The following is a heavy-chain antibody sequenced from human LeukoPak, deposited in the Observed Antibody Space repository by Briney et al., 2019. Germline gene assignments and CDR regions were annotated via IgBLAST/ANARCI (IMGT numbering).Heavy chain of an antibody. CDR2: INAGNGNT. J-gene: IGHJ3*02. D-gene: IGHD3-10*01. Sequence: GASVKVSCKASGYTFTSYAMHWVRQAPGQRLEWMGWINAGNGNTKYSQKFQGRVTITRDTSASTAYMELSSLRSEDTAVYYCARVDTGLLWFGELFNDAFDIWGQGTMVTVSS. CDR3: ARVDTGLLWFGELFNDAFDI. V-gene: IGHV1-3*01. CDR1: GYTFTSYA.